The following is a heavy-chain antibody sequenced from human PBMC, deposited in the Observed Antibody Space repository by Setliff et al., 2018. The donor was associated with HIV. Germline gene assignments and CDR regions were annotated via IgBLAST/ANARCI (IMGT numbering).Heavy chain of an antibody. D-gene: IGHD3-22*01. J-gene: IGHJ6*04. CDR2: VNHSGNI. Sequence: SETLSLTCAVYGETFNDYFWTWIRQSPGKGLEWIGEVNHSGNINQNPSLKSGFTLSVDTSKNQFSLRLNSVTAADTAVYYCARGREVIRDTYYSYFYMDVWSRGTAVTAPQ. CDR1: GETFNDYF. V-gene: IGHV4-34*01. CDR3: ARGREVIRDTYYSYFYMDV.